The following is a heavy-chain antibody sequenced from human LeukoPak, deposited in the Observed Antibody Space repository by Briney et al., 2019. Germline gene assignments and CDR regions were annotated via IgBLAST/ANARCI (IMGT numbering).Heavy chain of an antibody. D-gene: IGHD2-15*01. CDR1: GFTFSTYA. CDR3: AKGGFCSGGSCYDGLFFDN. Sequence: GGSLRLSCAASGFTFSTYAMSWVRQAPGKGLEWVSAIGGSGGSTYYADSVKGRFTISRDNSKNTLYLQMNSLRAEDTAVYYCAKGGFCSGGSCYDGLFFDNWGQGTLVTVSS. J-gene: IGHJ4*02. CDR2: IGGSGGST. V-gene: IGHV3-23*01.